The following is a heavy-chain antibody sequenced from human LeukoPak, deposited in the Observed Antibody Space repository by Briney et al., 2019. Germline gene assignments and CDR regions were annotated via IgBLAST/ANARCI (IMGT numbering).Heavy chain of an antibody. V-gene: IGHV3-53*01. D-gene: IGHD2-21*01. CDR3: ARAVPPVMTFDY. CDR2: IYSGGST. CDR1: GFTVSSNY. J-gene: IGHJ4*02. Sequence: GGSLRLSCAASGFTVSSNYMSCVRQAPGKGLEWVSVIYSGGSTYYADSVKGRFTFSRDNSKNTLYLQMNSLRAEDTAVYYCARAVPPVMTFDYWGQGTLVTVSS.